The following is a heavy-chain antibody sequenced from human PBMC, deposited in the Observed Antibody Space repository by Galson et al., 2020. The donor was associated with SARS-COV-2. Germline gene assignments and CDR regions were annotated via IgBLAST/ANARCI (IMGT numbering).Heavy chain of an antibody. CDR1: GGSISSSNW. J-gene: IGHJ2*01. CDR2: IYHSGST. CDR3: ARDMGATWRWYFDL. D-gene: IGHD1-26*01. Sequence: SETLSLTCAVSGGSISSSNWWSWVRQPPGKGLEWIGEIYHSGSTNYNPSLKSRVTISVDKSKNQFSLKLSSVTAADTAVYYCARDMGATWRWYFDLWGRGTLVTVSS. V-gene: IGHV4-4*02.